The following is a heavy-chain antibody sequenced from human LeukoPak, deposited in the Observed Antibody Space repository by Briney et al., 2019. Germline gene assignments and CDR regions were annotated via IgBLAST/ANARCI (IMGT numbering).Heavy chain of an antibody. V-gene: IGHV3-23*01. CDR3: ASRSYYDFWSGYYPSILDY. Sequence: GGSLRLSCAASGFTFSSYAMSWVRQAPGKGLEWVSAISGSGGSTYYADSVKGRFTISRDNSKNTLYLQMNSLRAEDTAVYYCASRSYYDFWSGYYPSILDYWGQGTLVTVSS. D-gene: IGHD3-3*01. CDR1: GFTFSSYA. CDR2: ISGSGGST. J-gene: IGHJ4*02.